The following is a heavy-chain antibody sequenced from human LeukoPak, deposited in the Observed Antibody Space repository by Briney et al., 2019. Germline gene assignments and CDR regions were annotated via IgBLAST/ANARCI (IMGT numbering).Heavy chain of an antibody. CDR3: ARHRSSGWYSRRNYYYYMDV. J-gene: IGHJ6*03. CDR1: GGSISSYY. D-gene: IGHD6-19*01. CDR2: IYYSGST. Sequence: PSETLSLTCTVSGGSISSYYWSWIRRPPGKGLEWIGYIYYSGSTNYNPSLKSRVTISVNTSKNQFSLKLSSVTAADTAVYYCARHRSSGWYSRRNYYYYMDVWGKGTTVTVSS. V-gene: IGHV4-59*08.